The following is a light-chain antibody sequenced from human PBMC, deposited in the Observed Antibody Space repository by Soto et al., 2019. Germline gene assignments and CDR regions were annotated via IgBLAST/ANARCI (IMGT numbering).Light chain of an antibody. J-gene: IGKJ3*01. CDR3: QQYNNWPPSFT. V-gene: IGKV3-15*01. CDR2: GAS. CDR1: QRVSSN. Sequence: IVMTQAPATLSVSPGERATLSCRATQRVSSNLAWYQQKPGQAPRLLSYGASTRATGIPARFSGSVSGTEFTLTISSLQSEDFAVYYCQQYNNWPPSFTFGPGSKGDIK.